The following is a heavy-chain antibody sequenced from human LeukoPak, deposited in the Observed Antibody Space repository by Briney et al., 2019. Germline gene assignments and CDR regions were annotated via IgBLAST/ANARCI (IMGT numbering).Heavy chain of an antibody. V-gene: IGHV3-23*01. Sequence: GGSLRLSCAASGFTFSSYAMSWVRQAPGKGLEWVSAISGSGGSTYYADSVKGRFTISRDNSKNTLYLQMNSLRAEDTAVYYCAKSPYYYDSSGLNWFDPWGQGTLVTASS. J-gene: IGHJ5*02. D-gene: IGHD3-22*01. CDR2: ISGSGGST. CDR3: AKSPYYYDSSGLNWFDP. CDR1: GFTFSSYA.